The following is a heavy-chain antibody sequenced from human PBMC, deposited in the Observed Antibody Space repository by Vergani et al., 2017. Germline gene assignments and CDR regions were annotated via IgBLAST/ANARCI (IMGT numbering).Heavy chain of an antibody. CDR3: AREPWELEGYLDY. J-gene: IGHJ4*02. Sequence: QVQLVESGGGVVQPGRSLRLSCAASGFTFSSYGMHWVRQAPGKGLGWVDVIWYDGSTKNYADSVKGRLAISRDKSKNTLYLQMNSLRAEDTAVYYCAREPWELEGYLDYWGQGTLVTVSS. V-gene: IGHV3-33*01. CDR1: GFTFSSYG. D-gene: IGHD3-10*01. CDR2: IWYDGSTK.